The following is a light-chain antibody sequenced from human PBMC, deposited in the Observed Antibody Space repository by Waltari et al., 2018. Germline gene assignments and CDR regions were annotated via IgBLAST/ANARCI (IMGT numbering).Light chain of an antibody. J-gene: IGLJ3*02. CDR2: VNRDGSH. CDR3: ETGGHGTWV. Sequence: QLVLTQSPSASASLGASVKPTCTLSSGHSSNIISWLQQQPGKGPRYLMKVNRDGSHRKGDDIPDRFSGSSSGAERYLTISSLQSEDEADYYCETGGHGTWVFGGGTKLTVL. V-gene: IGLV4-69*01. CDR1: SGHSSNI.